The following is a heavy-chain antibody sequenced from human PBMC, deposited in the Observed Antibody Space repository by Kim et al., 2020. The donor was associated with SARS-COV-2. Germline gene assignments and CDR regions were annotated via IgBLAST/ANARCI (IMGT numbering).Heavy chain of an antibody. J-gene: IGHJ4*02. CDR2: YPSGRT. CDR3: ASALGH. V-gene: IGHV4-4*07. Sequence: YPSGRTNYTPSLQSRVTMSVDMSKNQFFLKLSSVTAADTAVYYCASALGHWGQGTLVTVSS. D-gene: IGHD3-16*02.